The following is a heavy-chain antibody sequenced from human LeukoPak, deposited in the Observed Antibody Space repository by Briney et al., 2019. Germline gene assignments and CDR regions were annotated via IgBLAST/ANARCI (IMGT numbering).Heavy chain of an antibody. V-gene: IGHV3-30*02. J-gene: IGHJ3*02. CDR1: GFTFSSYG. Sequence: GGSLRLSCAASGFTFSSYGMHWVRQAPGKGLEWVAFIRYDGSNKYYADSVKGRFTISRDNSKNTLYLQMNSLRAEDTAVYYCARIGYSYGGAFDIWGQGTMVTVSS. CDR3: ARIGYSYGGAFDI. D-gene: IGHD5-18*01. CDR2: IRYDGSNK.